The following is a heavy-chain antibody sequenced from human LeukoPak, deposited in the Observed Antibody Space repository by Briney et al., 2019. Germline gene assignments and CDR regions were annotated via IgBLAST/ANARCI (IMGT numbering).Heavy chain of an antibody. V-gene: IGHV3-30*02. CDR3: AKDLGFLWFDP. D-gene: IGHD2/OR15-2a*01. Sequence: GGSLRLSCSAPGFTFSNYGIHWGRPPAGRGGGCVAFIRYDGSNKYYADSVKGRFTISRDNSKSTLYLQMNSLRAEDTAVYYCAKDLGFLWFDPWGQGTLVTVSS. CDR1: GFTFSNYG. J-gene: IGHJ5*02. CDR2: IRYDGSNK.